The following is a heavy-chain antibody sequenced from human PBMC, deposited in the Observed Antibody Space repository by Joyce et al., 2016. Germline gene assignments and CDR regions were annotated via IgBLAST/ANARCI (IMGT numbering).Heavy chain of an antibody. CDR2: ISAHSDDT. CDR3: ARDLSKSGYYLGFDY. Sequence: QVHLVQSGAELKRPGASVKVSCRASGYTFNNFGLGWVRQAPGQGLEGMGWISAHSDDTRSAQKFQDRITMTTDPSTTTGYMELRSLAFDDTAVYYCARDLSKSGYYLGFDYWGQGTLVTVSS. J-gene: IGHJ4*02. V-gene: IGHV1-18*04. CDR1: GYTFNNFG. D-gene: IGHD5-12*01.